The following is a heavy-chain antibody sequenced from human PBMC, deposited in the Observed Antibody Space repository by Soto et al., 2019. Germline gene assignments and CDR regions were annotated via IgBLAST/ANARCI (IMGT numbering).Heavy chain of an antibody. J-gene: IGHJ4*02. CDR1: GDSVSSNSAA. D-gene: IGHD2-15*01. CDR3: AREGYCSGGSCYALDY. Sequence: PSQTRSLTCAISGDSVSSNSAAWNWIRQSPSRGLEWLGRTYYRSKWYNDYAVSVKGRITINPDTSKNQFSLQLNSVTPEDTAVYYCAREGYCSGGSCYALDYWGQGTLVTVSS. CDR2: TYYRSKWYN. V-gene: IGHV6-1*01.